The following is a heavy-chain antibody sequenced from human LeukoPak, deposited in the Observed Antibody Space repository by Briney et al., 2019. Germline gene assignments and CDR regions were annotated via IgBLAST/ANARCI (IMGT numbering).Heavy chain of an antibody. D-gene: IGHD6-6*01. CDR2: ISYDGSNK. J-gene: IGHJ6*02. CDR1: GFTFSSYA. Sequence: PGGSLRLSCAASGFTFSSYAMHWVREAPGKGLEWVAVISYDGSNKYYADSVKGRFTISRDNSKNTLYLQMNSLRAEDTAVYYCARGMESPSRRSYYYGMDVWGQGTTVTVSS. CDR3: ARGMESPSRRSYYYGMDV. V-gene: IGHV3-30-3*01.